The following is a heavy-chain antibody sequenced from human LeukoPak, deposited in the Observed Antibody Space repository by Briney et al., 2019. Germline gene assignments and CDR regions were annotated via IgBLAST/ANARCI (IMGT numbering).Heavy chain of an antibody. V-gene: IGHV3-30-3*01. Sequence: GGSLRLSCAASGFTFSSYAIHWVRQAPGKGLEWVAVISYDGSNKYYADSVKGRFTISRDNSKNTVYLQLNSLRAGDTAIYYCTKDRRGPAAGTWYFDSWGQGTLVTVSS. CDR3: TKDRRGPAAGTWYFDS. J-gene: IGHJ4*02. D-gene: IGHD6-13*01. CDR1: GFTFSSYA. CDR2: ISYDGSNK.